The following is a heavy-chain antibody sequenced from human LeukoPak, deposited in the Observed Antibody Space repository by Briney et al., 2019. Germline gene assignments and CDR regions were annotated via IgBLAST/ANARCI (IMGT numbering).Heavy chain of an antibody. V-gene: IGHV3-7*01. J-gene: IGHJ4*02. CDR3: AKDPSLDTLEMATNASG. D-gene: IGHD5-24*01. Sequence: PGGSLRLSCAASGFTFSSYWMSWVRQAPGKGLEWVANIKQDGSEKYYADSVKGRFTISRDNSKNTLYLQMNSLRAEDTAVYYCAKDPSLDTLEMATNASGWGQGTLVTVSS. CDR1: GFTFSSYW. CDR2: IKQDGSEK.